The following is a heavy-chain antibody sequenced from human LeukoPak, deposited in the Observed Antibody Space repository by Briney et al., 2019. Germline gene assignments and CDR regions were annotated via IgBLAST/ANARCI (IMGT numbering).Heavy chain of an antibody. CDR1: GGSISSYY. CDR3: ARLRQYSGSPTFGY. J-gene: IGHJ4*02. CDR2: IYYSGST. D-gene: IGHD1-26*01. V-gene: IGHV4-59*01. Sequence: PSETLSLTCTVSGGSISSYYWSWIRQPLGKGLEWIGYIYYSGSTNYNPSLKSRVTISVDTSKNQFSLKLSSVTAADTAVYYCARLRQYSGSPTFGYWGQGTLVTVSS.